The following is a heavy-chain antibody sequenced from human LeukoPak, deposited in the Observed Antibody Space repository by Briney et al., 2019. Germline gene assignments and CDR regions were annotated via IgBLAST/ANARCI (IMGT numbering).Heavy chain of an antibody. Sequence: GGSLRLSCAASGFTFGSYGMHWVRQAPGKGLEWVAVISYDGSNKYYADSVKGRFTISRDNSKNTLYLQMDSLRAEDTAVYYCAKRGYDYFTNWFDPWGQGTLVTVSS. CDR2: ISYDGSNK. V-gene: IGHV3-30*18. J-gene: IGHJ5*02. CDR3: AKRGYDYFTNWFDP. CDR1: GFTFGSYG. D-gene: IGHD5-12*01.